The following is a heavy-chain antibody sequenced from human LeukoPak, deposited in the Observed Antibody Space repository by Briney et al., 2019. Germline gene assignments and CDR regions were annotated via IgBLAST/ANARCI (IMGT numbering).Heavy chain of an antibody. D-gene: IGHD3-10*01. CDR1: GSAFSSYA. V-gene: IGHV3-23*01. Sequence: GGSLRLSCAASGSAFSSYAMSWVRQAPGKGLEWVSAISGSGGSTYYADSVKGRFTISRDNSKNTLYLQMNSLRAEDTAVYYCAKDGVRGVSGYYFDYWGQGTLVTVSS. J-gene: IGHJ4*02. CDR2: ISGSGGST. CDR3: AKDGVRGVSGYYFDY.